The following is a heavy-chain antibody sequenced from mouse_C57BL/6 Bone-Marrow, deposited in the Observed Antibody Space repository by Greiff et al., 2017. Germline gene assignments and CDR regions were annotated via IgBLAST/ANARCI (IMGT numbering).Heavy chain of an antibody. CDR1: GYTFTSYW. Sequence: QVQLKQPGAELVMPGASVKLSCKASGYTFTSYWMHWVKQRPGQGLEWIGEIDPSDSYTNYNQKIKGTSTLTVDKSSSTAYMQLSSLTSEDSAVYYCARSYAMYYGGQGTSVTVSS. J-gene: IGHJ4*01. V-gene: IGHV1-69*01. CDR2: IDPSDSYT. CDR3: ARSYAMYY.